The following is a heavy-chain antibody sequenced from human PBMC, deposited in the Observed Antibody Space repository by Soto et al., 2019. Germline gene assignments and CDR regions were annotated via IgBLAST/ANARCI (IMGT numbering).Heavy chain of an antibody. CDR2: VYYSGST. CDR1: GGSISTYY. J-gene: IGHJ3*02. CDR3: ARGSTMVRGVMTFDI. D-gene: IGHD3-10*01. V-gene: IGHV4-59*01. Sequence: QVQLQESGPGLMKPSETLSLSCTVSGGSISTYYWSWIRQPPGKGLEWIGYVYYSGSTNSNPSLKSRVTISVDTSKIQFFLNLISVTAADTAVDFCARGSTMVRGVMTFDIWGQGTVVTVSS.